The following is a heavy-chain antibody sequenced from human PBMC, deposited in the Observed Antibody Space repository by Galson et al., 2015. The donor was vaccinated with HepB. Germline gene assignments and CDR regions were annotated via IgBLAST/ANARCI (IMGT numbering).Heavy chain of an antibody. Sequence: SVKVSCKASGYTFTSYAMHWVRQAPGQRLEWMGWINAGNGNTKYSQKFQGRVTITRDTSASTAYMELSSLRSEDTAVYYCARRRTGSYLVDYWGQGTLVTVSS. V-gene: IGHV1-3*01. CDR2: INAGNGNT. D-gene: IGHD1-26*01. CDR3: ARRRTGSYLVDY. CDR1: GYTFTSYA. J-gene: IGHJ4*02.